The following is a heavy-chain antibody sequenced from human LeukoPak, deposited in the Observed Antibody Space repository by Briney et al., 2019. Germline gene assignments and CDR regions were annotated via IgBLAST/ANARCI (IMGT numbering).Heavy chain of an antibody. J-gene: IGHJ4*02. CDR1: GGSMTSYY. V-gene: IGHV4-59*01. CDR3: ARASTTFDD. Sequence: SETLSLTCSVSGGSMTSYYLSWIRQSPGKGLEWIGHVSDGGSTNYSPSLKGRVSISVDTSKNQFSLNLRSVTAADTAVYFCARASTTFDDWGQGTLVTVSS. D-gene: IGHD1-14*01. CDR2: VSDGGST.